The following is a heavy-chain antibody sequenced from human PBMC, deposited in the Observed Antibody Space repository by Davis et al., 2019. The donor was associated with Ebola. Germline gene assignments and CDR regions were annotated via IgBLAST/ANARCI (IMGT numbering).Heavy chain of an antibody. Sequence: MPSETLSLTCTVSGGSISSGGYYWSWIRQPPGKGLEWIGEINHSGSTNYNPSLKSRVTISVDTSKNQFSLKLSSVTAANTAVYYCARSPSYSYGLVWFDPWGQGTLVTVSS. D-gene: IGHD5-18*01. CDR1: GGSISSGGYY. CDR3: ARSPSYSYGLVWFDP. CDR2: INHSGST. V-gene: IGHV4-39*07. J-gene: IGHJ5*02.